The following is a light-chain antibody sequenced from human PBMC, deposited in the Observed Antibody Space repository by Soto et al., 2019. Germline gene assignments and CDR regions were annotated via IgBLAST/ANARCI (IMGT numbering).Light chain of an antibody. CDR3: CSYAGSSYV. V-gene: IGLV2-23*01. J-gene: IGLJ1*01. CDR1: SSDVGSYNL. Sequence: QSVLTQPASVSGSPGQSITISCTGTSSDVGSYNLVSWYQQHPGKAPKLMIYEGSKRPSGVSHRFSGSKSGNTASLTISGLQAEDEADYYCCSYAGSSYVFGTGTKVTVL. CDR2: EGS.